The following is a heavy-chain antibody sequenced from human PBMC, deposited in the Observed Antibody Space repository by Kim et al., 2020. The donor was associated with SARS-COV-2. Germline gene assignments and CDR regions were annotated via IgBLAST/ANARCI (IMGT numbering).Heavy chain of an antibody. V-gene: IGHV3-23*01. J-gene: IGHJ5*02. Sequence: TVRSYAMSWVRQAPGKGLGWVSAISGSGGSTYYADSVKDRFTISRDNSKNTLYLQMNSLRAEDTAVYYCAKADTAMAPYNWFDPWGQGTLV. CDR1: TVRSYA. D-gene: IGHD5-18*01. CDR2: ISGSGGST. CDR3: AKADTAMAPYNWFDP.